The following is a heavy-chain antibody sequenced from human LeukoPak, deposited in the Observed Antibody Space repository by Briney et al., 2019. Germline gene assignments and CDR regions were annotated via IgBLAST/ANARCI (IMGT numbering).Heavy chain of an antibody. CDR3: ARDRYSGSYPLDY. V-gene: IGHV3-23*01. J-gene: IGHJ4*02. D-gene: IGHD1-26*01. Sequence: GGSLRLSCAASGFTFSSYAVSWVRQAPGKGLEWVSAISGSGSTIYYADSVKGRFTISRDNAKNSLYLQMNSLRAEDTAVYYCARDRYSGSYPLDYWGQGTLVTVSS. CDR2: ISGSGSTI. CDR1: GFTFSSYA.